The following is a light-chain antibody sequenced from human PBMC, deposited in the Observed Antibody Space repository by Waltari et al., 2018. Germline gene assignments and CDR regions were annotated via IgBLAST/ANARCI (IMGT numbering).Light chain of an antibody. CDR3: QQYHNWPRT. Sequence: EIVMTQSPATLSVSPGERATISCRASQRVSRNLAWYQQKPGQAPRLLFYGASTRATGIPARFSGSGSGTEFTLTISSLQSEDFAVYYCQQYHNWPRTFGQGTKVEIK. V-gene: IGKV3-15*01. CDR2: GAS. CDR1: QRVSRN. J-gene: IGKJ1*01.